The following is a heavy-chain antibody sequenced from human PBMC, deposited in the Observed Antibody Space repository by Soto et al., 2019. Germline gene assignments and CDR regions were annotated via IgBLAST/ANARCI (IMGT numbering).Heavy chain of an antibody. D-gene: IGHD3-10*01. J-gene: IGHJ4*02. V-gene: IGHV3-23*01. CDR1: GFTFNNYA. CDR2: ISGGGDTT. CDR3: AKGRGGSGSLTPPVDI. Sequence: EVQLLESGGGLVQPGGSLRLSCAASGFTFNNYAMTWVRQAPGKGLEWVSAISGGGDTTSYADSVKGRFTVSRDGSKNALYLQMSSLRAEDTALYYCAKGRGGSGSLTPPVDIWGQGTLVTVSS.